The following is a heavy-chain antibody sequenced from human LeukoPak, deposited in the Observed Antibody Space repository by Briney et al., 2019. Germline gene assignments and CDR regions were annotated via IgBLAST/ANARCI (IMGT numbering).Heavy chain of an antibody. CDR2: ISGSSRHK. D-gene: IGHD6-13*01. CDR3: ARTANFAAGYYIDY. Sequence: GGSLRLSCAASGFTFSSYTMNWVRQAPGKGLEWVSSISGSSRHKYYADSVKGRFTISRDNAKNPLYLQMNSLRAEDTAVYYCARTANFAAGYYIDYWGQETLVIVSS. CDR1: GFTFSSYT. V-gene: IGHV3-21*01. J-gene: IGHJ4*02.